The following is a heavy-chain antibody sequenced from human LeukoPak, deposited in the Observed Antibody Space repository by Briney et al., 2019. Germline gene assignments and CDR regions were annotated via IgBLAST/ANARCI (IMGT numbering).Heavy chain of an antibody. CDR3: ASGGMGTRKYYSDPFHY. D-gene: IGHD3-10*01. J-gene: IGHJ4*02. V-gene: IGHV3-53*01. Sequence: GGSLRLSCAASGFTVSSNYMTWVRQAPGRGLEWVSIIYAGGSTYYADSVRGRFTISRDSSKNTVCLQMNSVRAEDTAVYYCASGGMGTRKYYSDPFHYWGQGTLVIVSS. CDR1: GFTVSSNY. CDR2: IYAGGST.